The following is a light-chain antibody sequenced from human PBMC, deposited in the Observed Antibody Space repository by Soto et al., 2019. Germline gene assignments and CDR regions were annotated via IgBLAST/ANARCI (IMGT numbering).Light chain of an antibody. V-gene: IGKV1-9*01. CDR3: QGLNDYPIT. Sequence: DIQXTXXPXFLSASVGDRVTITCRASQGISSYLAWYQQKPGEAPKFLIYAASTLRGGVPSRFSGSGSGTEFTLTISSLQPEDFATYYCQGLNDYPITFGQGTRLEIK. J-gene: IGKJ5*01. CDR2: AAS. CDR1: QGISSY.